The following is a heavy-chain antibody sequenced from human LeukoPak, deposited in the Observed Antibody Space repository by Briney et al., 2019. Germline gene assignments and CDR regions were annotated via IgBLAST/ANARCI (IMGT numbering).Heavy chain of an antibody. V-gene: IGHV3-30*18. CDR2: ISYDGSNK. CDR1: GFTFSS. CDR3: AKGSNRGVATIDY. D-gene: IGHD5-12*01. J-gene: IGHJ4*02. Sequence: PGRSLSLSCAASGFTFSSMHWVRQAPGKGRDWVAVISYDGSNKYYADSVKGRFTISRDNSKNTLFLQMNSLRAEDTAVYYCAKGSNRGVATIDYWGQGTLVTVSS.